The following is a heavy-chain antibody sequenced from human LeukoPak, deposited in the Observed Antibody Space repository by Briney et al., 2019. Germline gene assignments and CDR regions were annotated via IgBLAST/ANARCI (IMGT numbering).Heavy chain of an antibody. CDR1: GFTFSNAW. CDR3: TRSEGNGFDY. J-gene: IGHJ4*02. Sequence: GGSLRLSCAASGFTFSNAWMSWVRQAPGKGLEWVGRIRSKANSYATAYAASVKGRFTISRDDSENTVYLQMNSLKTEDTAVYYCTRSEGNGFDYWGQGALVTVSS. CDR2: IRSKANSYAT. D-gene: IGHD2-8*01. V-gene: IGHV3-73*01.